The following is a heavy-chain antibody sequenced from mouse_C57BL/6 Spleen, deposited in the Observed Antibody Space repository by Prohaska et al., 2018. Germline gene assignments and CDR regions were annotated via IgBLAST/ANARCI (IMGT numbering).Heavy chain of an antibody. Sequence: EVPLVESGGGLVQPKGSLKLSCAASGFTFNTYAMHWVRQAPGKGLEWVARIRSKSSNYATNYADSVKDIFTISRDDSQSMLYLQMNNLKTEETAMYYCVREAYYSNDGYFDYWGQGTTLTVSS. J-gene: IGHJ2*01. D-gene: IGHD2-5*01. CDR1: GFTFNTYA. V-gene: IGHV10-3*01. CDR2: IRSKSSNYAT. CDR3: VREAYYSNDGYFDY.